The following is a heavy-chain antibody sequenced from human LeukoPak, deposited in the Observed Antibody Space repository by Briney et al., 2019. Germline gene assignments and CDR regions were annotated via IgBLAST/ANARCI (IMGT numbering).Heavy chain of an antibody. D-gene: IGHD1-26*01. CDR3: ARRGTPVIRTVGGMDV. V-gene: IGHV4-39*01. Sequence: SETLSLTCTVSGGSISSIDYYWGWLRQPPGKGLEWIGSIYYSGSTNYNSSLKTRVTISVDTSKNQFSLRLTSVTAADTAVYYCARRGTPVIRTVGGMDVWGKGTTVIVSS. CDR1: GGSISSIDYY. J-gene: IGHJ6*03. CDR2: IYYSGST.